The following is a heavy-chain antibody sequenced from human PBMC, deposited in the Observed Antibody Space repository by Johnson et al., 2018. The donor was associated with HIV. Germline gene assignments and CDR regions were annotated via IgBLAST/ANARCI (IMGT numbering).Heavy chain of an antibody. D-gene: IGHD6-13*01. J-gene: IGHJ3*02. V-gene: IGHV3-66*01. CDR2: IYSGGST. CDR1: GFTVSSNY. Sequence: EVQLVESGGGLVQPGGSLRLSCAASGFTVSSNYMSWVRQAPGKGLEWVSVIYSGGSTYYAASVKGRFTISRDNSKNTLFLQMNSLRAEDTAVYYCARGHSPDAFDIWGQGTIVTVSS. CDR3: ARGHSPDAFDI.